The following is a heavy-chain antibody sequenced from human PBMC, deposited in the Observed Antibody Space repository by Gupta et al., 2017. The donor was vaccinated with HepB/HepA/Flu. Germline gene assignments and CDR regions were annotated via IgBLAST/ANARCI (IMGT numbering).Heavy chain of an antibody. V-gene: IGHV4-39*01. CDR2: IYYSGST. J-gene: IGHJ5*02. Sequence: QLQLQESGPGLVKPSETLSLTCTVSGGSISSSSYYWGWIRQPPGKGLEWIGSIYYSGSTYYNPSLKSRVTISVDTSKNQFSLKLSSVTAADTAVYYCARHQLVVPAAITGTTAEGWFDPWGQGTLVTVSS. CDR3: ARHQLVVPAAITGTTAEGWFDP. CDR1: GGSISSSSYY. D-gene: IGHD2-2*02.